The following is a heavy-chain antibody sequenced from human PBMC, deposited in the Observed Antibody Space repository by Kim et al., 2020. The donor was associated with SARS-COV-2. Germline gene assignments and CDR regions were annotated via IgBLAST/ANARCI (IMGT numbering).Heavy chain of an antibody. CDR1: GGTFSSYT. CDR3: ARADGSGWLFYGMDL. CDR2: IIPILGIA. Sequence: SVKVSCKASGGTFSSYTISWVRQAPGQGLEWMGRIIPILGIANYAQKFQGRVTITADKSTSTAYMELSSLRSEDTAVYYCARADGSGWLFYGMDLWGQGTTVTVSS. V-gene: IGHV1-69*02. J-gene: IGHJ6*02. D-gene: IGHD6-19*01.